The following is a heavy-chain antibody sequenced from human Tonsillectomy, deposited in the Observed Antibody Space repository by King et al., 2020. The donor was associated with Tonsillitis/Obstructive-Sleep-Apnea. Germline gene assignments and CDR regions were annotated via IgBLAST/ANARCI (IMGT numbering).Heavy chain of an antibody. Sequence: VQLVESGGGLVQPGGSLRLSCAASGFTFSSYDMHWVRQATGKGLEWVSAIGTAGDTYYPGSVKGRFTISRENAKNSLYLHMNSQRAGDTSVYYCAGGAWSGYGDYPRGAFDFWGQGTLVTVSS. CDR1: GFTFSSYD. CDR2: IGTAGDT. D-gene: IGHD4-17*01. V-gene: IGHV3-13*04. CDR3: AGGAWSGYGDYPRGAFDF. J-gene: IGHJ4*02.